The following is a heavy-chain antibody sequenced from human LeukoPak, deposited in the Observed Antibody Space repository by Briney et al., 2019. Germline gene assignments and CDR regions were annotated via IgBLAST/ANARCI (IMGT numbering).Heavy chain of an antibody. CDR1: GFTFSSYS. CDR3: ARDSTYGDFDY. D-gene: IGHD3-10*01. J-gene: IGHJ4*02. Sequence: PGGSLRLSCAASGFTFSSYSMNWVRQAPGKGLEWVSSITSGSSHIYYADSVKGRFTISRDNAKNSLYLQMNSLRVEDTAVYYCARDSTYGDFDYWGQGTLVTVSS. CDR2: ITSGSSHI. V-gene: IGHV3-21*01.